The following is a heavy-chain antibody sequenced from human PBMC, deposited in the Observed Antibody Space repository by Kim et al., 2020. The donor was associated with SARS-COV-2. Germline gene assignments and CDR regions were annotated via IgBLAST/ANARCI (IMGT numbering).Heavy chain of an antibody. V-gene: IGHV6-1*01. J-gene: IGHJ3*02. CDR3: ARDTPGXKAYDI. CDR1: GDIVSSNSAA. CDR2: TYYRSKWYT. Sequence: SQTLSLTCAISGDIVSSNSAAWNWIRQSPXXGLXXLGRTYYRSKWYTDYAGSVKSRITINADTSKNQFSLQLXSVSPEDTAVYYCARDTPGXKAYDIWGQXXXVTVSS.